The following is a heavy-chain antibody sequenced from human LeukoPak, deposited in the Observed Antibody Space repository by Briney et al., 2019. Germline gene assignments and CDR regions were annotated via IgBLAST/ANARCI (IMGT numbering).Heavy chain of an antibody. D-gene: IGHD3-9*01. CDR3: ARKGYDILTGDYYYYYMDV. CDR1: DYTFTSYG. V-gene: IGHV1-18*01. CDR2: ISAYNGNT. Sequence: ASVKVSCKASDYTFTSYGISWVRQAPGQGLEWMGWISAYNGNTNYAQKLQGRVTMTTDTSTSTAYMELRSLRSDDTAVYYCARKGYDILTGDYYYYYMDVWGKGTTVTVSS. J-gene: IGHJ6*03.